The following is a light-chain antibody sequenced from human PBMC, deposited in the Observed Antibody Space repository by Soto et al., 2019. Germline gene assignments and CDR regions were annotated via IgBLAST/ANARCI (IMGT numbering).Light chain of an antibody. Sequence: DIVMTQSPLSLPVTPGEPASISCRSSQSLLHSNGYNYLDWYLQKPGQSPQLLIYLGSNRASGVPDRFSGSGSGTDFTLKISRVEAGEVGVYSCMQALQTPWTFGQGTKVEIK. CDR2: LGS. J-gene: IGKJ1*01. CDR1: QSLLHSNGYNY. V-gene: IGKV2-28*01. CDR3: MQALQTPWT.